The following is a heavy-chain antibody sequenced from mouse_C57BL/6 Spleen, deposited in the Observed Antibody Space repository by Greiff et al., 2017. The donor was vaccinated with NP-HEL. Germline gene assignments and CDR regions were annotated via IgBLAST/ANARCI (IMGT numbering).Heavy chain of an antibody. J-gene: IGHJ3*01. CDR3: AREDYYGSSPFAY. D-gene: IGHD1-1*01. CDR1: GFTFSSYT. V-gene: IGHV5-9*01. Sequence: EVQRVESGGGLVKPGGSLKLSCAASGFTFSSYTMSWVRQTPEKRLEWVATISGGGGNTYYPDSVKGRFTISRDNAKNTLYLQMSSLRSEDTALYYCAREDYYGSSPFAYWGQGTLVTVSA. CDR2: ISGGGGNT.